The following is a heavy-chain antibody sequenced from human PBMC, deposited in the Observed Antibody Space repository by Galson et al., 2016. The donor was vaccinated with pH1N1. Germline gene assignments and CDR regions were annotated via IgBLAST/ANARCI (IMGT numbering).Heavy chain of an antibody. CDR1: GYSFNDYW. CDR3: ARELGGKFDY. Sequence: QSGAEVKKPGESLRISCMASGYSFNDYWIGWVRQMPGKGLEWMGIIYPGDSDTRYSPSFPDQVTISADSSNTTAYLQWSSLKASDTAIYYCARELGGKFDYWGQGTLVTVSS. V-gene: IGHV5-51*01. D-gene: IGHD7-27*01. CDR2: IYPGDSDT. J-gene: IGHJ4*02.